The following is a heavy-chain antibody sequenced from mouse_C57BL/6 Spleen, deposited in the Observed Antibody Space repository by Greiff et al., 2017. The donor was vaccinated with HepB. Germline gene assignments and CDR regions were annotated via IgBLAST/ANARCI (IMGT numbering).Heavy chain of an antibody. CDR3: TTTTDYGSSNWYFDV. J-gene: IGHJ1*03. D-gene: IGHD1-1*01. Sequence: EVQLQQSGAELVRPGASVKLSCTASGFNIKDDYMHWVKQRPEQGLEWIGWIDPENGDTEYASKFQGKATITADTSSNTAYLQLSSLTSEDTAVYYCTTTTDYGSSNWYFDVWGTGTTVTVSS. V-gene: IGHV14-4*01. CDR1: GFNIKDDY. CDR2: IDPENGDT.